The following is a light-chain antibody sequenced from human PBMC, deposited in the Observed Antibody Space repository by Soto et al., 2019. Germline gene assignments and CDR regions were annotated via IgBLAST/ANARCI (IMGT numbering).Light chain of an antibody. CDR3: QQTKSYPST. V-gene: IGKV1-9*01. CDR2: GAS. CDR1: QDISSS. J-gene: IGKJ4*01. Sequence: DIQMTQSPSSLPASVGDRFTITCRASQDISSSVAWYQQKAGKAPKLRSYGASILQSGVPSGFSGRGVGTDFTLTISSLRAEDFAIYFCQQTKSYPSTFGGGTKVDIK.